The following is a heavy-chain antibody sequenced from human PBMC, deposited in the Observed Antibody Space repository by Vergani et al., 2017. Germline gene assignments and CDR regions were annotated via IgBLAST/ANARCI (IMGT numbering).Heavy chain of an antibody. J-gene: IGHJ6*02. CDR2: ISGSGGST. CDR1: GFTFSSYA. CDR3: AKEAKGHSSSWGYYYYGMDV. Sequence: EVQLLESGGGLVQPGGSLRLSCAASGFTFSSYAMSWVRQAPGKGLEWVSAISGSGGSTYYADSVKGRFTISRDNSKNTLYLQMNSLRAEDTAVYYCAKEAKGHSSSWGYYYYGMDVWGQGTTVTVSS. D-gene: IGHD6-13*01. V-gene: IGHV3-23*01.